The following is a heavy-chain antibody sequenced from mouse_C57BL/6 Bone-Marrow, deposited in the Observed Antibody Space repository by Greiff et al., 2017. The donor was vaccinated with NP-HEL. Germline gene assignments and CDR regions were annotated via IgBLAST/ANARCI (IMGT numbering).Heavy chain of an antibody. CDR2: INYDGSST. V-gene: IGHV5-16*01. D-gene: IGHD1-1*01. Sequence: DVKLVESEGGLVQPGSSMKLSCTASGFTFSDYYMAWVRQVPEKGLEWVANINYDGSSTYYLDSLKSRFIISRDNAKNILYLQMSSLKSEDTATYYCARPITTVVGEYAMDYWGQGTSVTVSS. CDR1: GFTFSDYY. J-gene: IGHJ4*01. CDR3: ARPITTVVGEYAMDY.